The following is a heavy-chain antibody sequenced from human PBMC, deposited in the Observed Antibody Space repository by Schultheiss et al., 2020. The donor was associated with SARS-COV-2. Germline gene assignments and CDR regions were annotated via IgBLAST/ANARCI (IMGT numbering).Heavy chain of an antibody. J-gene: IGHJ4*02. V-gene: IGHV4-61*10. CDR2: INHSGST. CDR3: ARGTGYSSGGLIDY. D-gene: IGHD6-19*01. Sequence: SETLSLTCTVSGGSISSGSYYWSWIRQPAGKGLEWIGEINHSGSTNYNPSLKSRVTISVDTSKNQFSLKLSSVTAADTAVYYCARGTGYSSGGLIDYWGQGTLVTVSS. CDR1: GGSISSGSYY.